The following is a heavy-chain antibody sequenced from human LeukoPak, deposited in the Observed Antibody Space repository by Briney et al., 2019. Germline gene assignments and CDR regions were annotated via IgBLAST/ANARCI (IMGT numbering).Heavy chain of an antibody. D-gene: IGHD5-18*01. Sequence: GGSLRLSCAASGFTVSSNYMSWVRQAPGKGLEWVSVIYSGGSTYYADSVKGRFTISRDNSKNTLYLQMNSLRAEDTAVYYCARERGYSYMSRAYGMDEWGQGTTVTVSS. J-gene: IGHJ6*02. CDR1: GFTVSSNY. CDR3: ARERGYSYMSRAYGMDE. CDR2: IYSGGST. V-gene: IGHV3-66*01.